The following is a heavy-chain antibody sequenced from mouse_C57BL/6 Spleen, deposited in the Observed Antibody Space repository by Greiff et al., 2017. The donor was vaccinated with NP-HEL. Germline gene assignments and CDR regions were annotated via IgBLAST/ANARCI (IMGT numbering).Heavy chain of an antibody. J-gene: IGHJ4*01. CDR1: GISITTGNYR. CDR2: IYYSGTI. CDR3: ARENWDEGYAMDY. V-gene: IGHV3-5*01. Sequence: EVQLQQSGPGLVKPSQTVFLTCTVTGISITTGNYRWSWIRQFPGNKLEWIGYIYYSGTITYNPSLTSRTTITRDTPKNQFFLEMNSLTAEDTATDYCARENWDEGYAMDYWGQGTSVTVSS. D-gene: IGHD4-1*01.